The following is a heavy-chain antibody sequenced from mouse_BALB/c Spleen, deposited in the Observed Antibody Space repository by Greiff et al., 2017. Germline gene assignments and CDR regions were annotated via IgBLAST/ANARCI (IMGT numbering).Heavy chain of an antibody. J-gene: IGHJ2*01. V-gene: IGHV1-7*01. Sequence: QLQQSGAELAKPGASVKMSCKASGYTFTSYWMHWVKQRPGQGLEWIGYINPSTGYTEYNQKFKDKATLTADKSSSTAYMQLSSLTSEDSAVYYCARSYDGYFDYWGQGTTLTVSS. CDR2: INPSTGYT. CDR1: GYTFTSYW. D-gene: IGHD2-3*01. CDR3: ARSYDGYFDY.